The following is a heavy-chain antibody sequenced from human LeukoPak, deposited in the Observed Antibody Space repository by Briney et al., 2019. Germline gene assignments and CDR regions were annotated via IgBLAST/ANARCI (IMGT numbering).Heavy chain of an antibody. Sequence: KPGGSLRLSCAASGFTLSHYYMTWIRQAPGKGLEWLSCISSSGDTIYYADSVKGRFTVSRDNAESSLYLQMNSLRAEDTAMYYCARQGSEIDYWGQGTLVTVSS. CDR1: GFTLSHYY. V-gene: IGHV3-11*01. J-gene: IGHJ4*02. CDR2: ISSSGDTI. CDR3: ARQGSEIDY.